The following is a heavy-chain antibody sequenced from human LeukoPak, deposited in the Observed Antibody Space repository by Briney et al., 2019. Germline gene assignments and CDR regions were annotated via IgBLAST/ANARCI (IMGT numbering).Heavy chain of an antibody. CDR1: GYTFTRYY. D-gene: IGHD5-24*01. CDR3: ARDFGEMPNY. CDR2: IDPSGGST. Sequence: ASVKVSCKASGYTFTRYYKHWVRQAPGQGLEWMGIIDPSGGSTSYAQNFQGGVTMTRDATTSTVYLELSSLRSEDTAVYYCARDFGEMPNYWGQGTLVTVSS. J-gene: IGHJ4*02. V-gene: IGHV1-46*01.